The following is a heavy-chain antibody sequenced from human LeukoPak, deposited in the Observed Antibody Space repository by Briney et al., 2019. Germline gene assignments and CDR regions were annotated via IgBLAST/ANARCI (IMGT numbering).Heavy chain of an antibody. CDR2: IYLNGNT. Sequence: SETLSLTCAVSGVSISSGGYSWSWIRQPPGKGLEWIGFIYLNGNTYYNPSLKSRVTISVDRSKNQFSLNLSSVTAADTAVYYCGRGGIAAAASGIDYWGQGTLVAVSS. CDR1: GVSISSGGYS. V-gene: IGHV4-30-2*01. D-gene: IGHD6-13*01. CDR3: GRGGIAAAASGIDY. J-gene: IGHJ4*02.